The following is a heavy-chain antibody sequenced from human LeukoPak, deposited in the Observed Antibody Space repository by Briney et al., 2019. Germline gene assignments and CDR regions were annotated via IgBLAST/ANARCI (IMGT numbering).Heavy chain of an antibody. CDR3: AREDPYYFDY. Sequence: GSLRLSCAASGFTFSSYSLNWVRQAPGKGLEWVSSITGRSSYTYYADSVKGRFTISRDNAKNSLYLQMNSLRAEDTAVYYCAREDPYYFDYWGQGTLVTVSS. CDR2: ITGRSSYT. V-gene: IGHV3-21*01. J-gene: IGHJ4*02. CDR1: GFTFSSYS.